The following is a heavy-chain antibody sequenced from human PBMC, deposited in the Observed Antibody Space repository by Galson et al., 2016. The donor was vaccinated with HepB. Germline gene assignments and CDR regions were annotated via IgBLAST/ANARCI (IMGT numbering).Heavy chain of an antibody. CDR1: GFVFSNFG. Sequence: SLRLSCAASGFVFSNFGLSWVRQAPGKGLEWVASISTRRTTYYPDSVQGRFTISRDNSNNTLYLQMNGLRAEDTAVYYCAKERLVRRIFDHWGQGTLLTVSS. D-gene: IGHD1-1*01. CDR3: AKERLVRRIFDH. V-gene: IGHV3-23*01. J-gene: IGHJ4*02. CDR2: ISTRRTT.